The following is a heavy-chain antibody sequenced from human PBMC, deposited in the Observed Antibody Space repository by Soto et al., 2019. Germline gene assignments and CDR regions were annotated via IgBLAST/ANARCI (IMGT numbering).Heavy chain of an antibody. CDR1: GGSISSYY. CDR2: IYYSGST. D-gene: IGHD6-6*01. Sequence: PSETLSLTCTVSGGSISSYYWSWIRQPPGKGLEWIGYIYYSGSTNYNPSLKSRVTISVDTSKNQFSLKLSSVTAADTAVYYCARLGPGQLVRDTSSKYYYYYYMDVWGKGTTVTVSS. V-gene: IGHV4-59*01. J-gene: IGHJ6*03. CDR3: ARLGPGQLVRDTSSKYYYYYYMDV.